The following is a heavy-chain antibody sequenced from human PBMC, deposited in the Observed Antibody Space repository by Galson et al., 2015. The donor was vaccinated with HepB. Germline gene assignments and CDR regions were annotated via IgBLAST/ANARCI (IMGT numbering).Heavy chain of an antibody. D-gene: IGHD3-22*01. V-gene: IGHV3-48*03. Sequence: SLRLSCAASGFTFSSYEMNWVRQAPGKGLEWVSYISSSGSTIYYADSVKGRFTISRDNAKNSLYLQMNSLRAEDTAVYYCAKEDSSGYFPYYYYYGMDVWGQGTTVTVSS. CDR1: GFTFSSYE. J-gene: IGHJ6*02. CDR2: ISSSGSTI. CDR3: AKEDSSGYFPYYYYYGMDV.